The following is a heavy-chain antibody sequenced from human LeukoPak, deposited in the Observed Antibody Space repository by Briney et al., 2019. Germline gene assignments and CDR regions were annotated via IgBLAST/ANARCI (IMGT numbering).Heavy chain of an antibody. CDR1: GFTVSSNY. J-gene: IGHJ6*03. CDR3: ARVLRYCSGGNCYSGGLGYMDV. D-gene: IGHD2-15*01. Sequence: GGSLRLSCAASGFTVSSNYMSWVRQAPGKGLEWVSVIYSGGSYADSVKGRFTISRDDSKNTLYLQMNSLRAEDTAVYYCARVLRYCSGGNCYSGGLGYMDVWGKGTTVTISS. CDR2: IYSGGS. V-gene: IGHV3-53*01.